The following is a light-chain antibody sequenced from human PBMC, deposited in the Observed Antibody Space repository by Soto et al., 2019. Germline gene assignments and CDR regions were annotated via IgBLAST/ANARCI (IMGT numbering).Light chain of an antibody. CDR2: ATS. Sequence: EVVLTQSPGTLSLSPGERATLSCRASQYVDGNYLSWFQQKRGQPPRVLVFATSSRATGTPIRFSGSGSGTEFTLTISSLQPDDFATYYCQHYNSYSEAFGQGTKVELK. CDR1: QYVDGNY. J-gene: IGKJ1*01. V-gene: IGKV3-20*01. CDR3: QHYNSYSEA.